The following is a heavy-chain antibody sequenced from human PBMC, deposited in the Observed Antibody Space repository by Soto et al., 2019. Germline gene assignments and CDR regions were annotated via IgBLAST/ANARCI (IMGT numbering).Heavy chain of an antibody. CDR3: ARGGNLGRWLQPLDF. D-gene: IGHD5-12*01. Sequence: QVQLQVSGPGLVKPSETLSLTCTVSGDSISAYSWSWVRQPPGKGLEWIGNIHYNGNTKYNPSLKSRVTMSLDTSKNQFSLRLISVTAADTAKYFCARGGNLGRWLQPLDFWGQGTLVTVSS. CDR1: GDSISAYS. V-gene: IGHV4-59*01. J-gene: IGHJ4*02. CDR2: IHYNGNT.